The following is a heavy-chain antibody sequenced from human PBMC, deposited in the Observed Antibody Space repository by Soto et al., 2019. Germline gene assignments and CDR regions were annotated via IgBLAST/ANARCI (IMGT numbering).Heavy chain of an antibody. V-gene: IGHV3-66*01. CDR2: IYSGGST. CDR3: ARSDSSGWYKFGY. Sequence: EVQLVESGGGLVQPGGSLRLSCAASGFTVSSNYMSWVRQAPGKGLEWVSVIYSGGSTYYADSVKGRFTISRDNSKNTLYLQMNSLRAEDTAVYYCARSDSSGWYKFGYWGQGTLVTVSS. CDR1: GFTVSSNY. D-gene: IGHD6-19*01. J-gene: IGHJ4*02.